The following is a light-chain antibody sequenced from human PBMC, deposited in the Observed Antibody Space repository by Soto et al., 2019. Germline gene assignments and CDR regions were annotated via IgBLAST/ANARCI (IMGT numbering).Light chain of an antibody. CDR2: DTN. CDR1: SSNIGNNY. J-gene: IGLJ2*01. V-gene: IGLV1-51*01. Sequence: QSVLTQPPSVSAAPGQRVTFSCSGSSSNIGNNYVSWYQQLPGTAPKLLIYDTNKRPSGIPDRFSGSKSGTSATLGITGLQTGDYADYYCGTWDSSLSAVVFGGGTKLTVL. CDR3: GTWDSSLSAVV.